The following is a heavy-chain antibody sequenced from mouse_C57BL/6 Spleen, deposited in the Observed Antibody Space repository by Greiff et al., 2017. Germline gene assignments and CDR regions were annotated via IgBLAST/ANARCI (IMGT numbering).Heavy chain of an antibody. D-gene: IGHD4-1*01. V-gene: IGHV5-9-1*02. CDR3: TRGRLGEDY. CDR2: ISSGGDYI. J-gene: IGHJ4*01. CDR1: GFTFSSYA. Sequence: EVKLMESGEGLVKPGGSLKLSCAASGFTFSSYAMSWVRQTPEKRLEWVAYISSGGDYIYYADPVMGRFTISRDNARNTLYLQMSSLKSEDTAMYYCTRGRLGEDYWGQGTSVTVSS.